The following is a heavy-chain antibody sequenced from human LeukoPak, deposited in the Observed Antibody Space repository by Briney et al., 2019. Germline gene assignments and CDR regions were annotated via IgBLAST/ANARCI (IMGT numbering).Heavy chain of an antibody. Sequence: PSETLSLTCTVSGGSISSGSYYWSWIWQPPGKGLEWIGYIYYSGSTNYNPSLKSRVTISVDTSKNQFSLKLSSVTAADTAVYYCASQEKKQQLAHKYFQHWGQGTLVTVSS. CDR1: GGSISSGSYY. CDR3: ASQEKKQQLAHKYFQH. D-gene: IGHD6-13*01. CDR2: IYYSGST. J-gene: IGHJ1*01. V-gene: IGHV4-61*01.